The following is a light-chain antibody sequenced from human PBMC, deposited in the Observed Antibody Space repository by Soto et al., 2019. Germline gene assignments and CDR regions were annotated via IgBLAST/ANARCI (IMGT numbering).Light chain of an antibody. CDR1: SGDVGGYNY. CDR2: DVS. Sequence: QSVLTQPASVSGSPGQSITISCTGTSGDVGGYNYVSWYQQHPGKAPKFMIYDVSNRPSGVSSRFSGSKSGNTASLTISGLQAEDEADYYCTSYTTSNTRQIVFGTGTKVTVL. V-gene: IGLV2-14*01. J-gene: IGLJ1*01. CDR3: TSYTTSNTRQIV.